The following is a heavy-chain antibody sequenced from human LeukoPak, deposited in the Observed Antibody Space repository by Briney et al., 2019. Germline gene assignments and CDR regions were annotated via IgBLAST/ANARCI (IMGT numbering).Heavy chain of an antibody. Sequence: PGGSLRLSCAASGFTFGDYAMHWVRQVPGRAPEWVSLINDDGTNIYYADSVKGRLTISRDNGKNSLFLQMDGLRTEDTALYFCARGIRTFYDVWTGYYWFGGYFDFWGQGTQVTVSS. CDR1: GFTFGDYA. D-gene: IGHD3-3*01. V-gene: IGHV3-43*02. CDR2: INDDGTNI. J-gene: IGHJ4*02. CDR3: ARGIRTFYDVWTGYYWFGGYFDF.